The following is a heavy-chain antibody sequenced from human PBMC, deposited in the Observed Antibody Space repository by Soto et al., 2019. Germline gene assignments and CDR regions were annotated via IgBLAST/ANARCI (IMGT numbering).Heavy chain of an antibody. J-gene: IGHJ6*02. CDR3: ARGIAAAGNGDYYYYYGMDV. CDR2: IIPIFGTA. D-gene: IGHD6-13*01. Sequence: ASVKVSCKASGGTFSSYAISWVRQAPGQGLEWMGGIIPIFGTANYAQKFQGRVTITADESTSTAYMELSSLRSEDTAVYYCARGIAAAGNGDYYYYYGMDVWGQGTTVTVSS. CDR1: GGTFSSYA. V-gene: IGHV1-69*13.